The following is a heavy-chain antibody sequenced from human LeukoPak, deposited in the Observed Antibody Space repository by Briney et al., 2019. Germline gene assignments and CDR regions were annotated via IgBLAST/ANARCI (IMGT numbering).Heavy chain of an antibody. Sequence: ASVKVSCKASGYTFTVYYIHWVRQAPGQGLEWMGWVNSDSGATNYEQKFQGRVTMTRDTSISTAYMELSRLRSDDTAVYYCARVQLSGSYHAAFDYWGQGTLVTVSS. CDR3: ARVQLSGSYHAAFDY. J-gene: IGHJ4*02. CDR2: VNSDSGAT. V-gene: IGHV1-2*02. D-gene: IGHD1-26*01. CDR1: GYTFTVYY.